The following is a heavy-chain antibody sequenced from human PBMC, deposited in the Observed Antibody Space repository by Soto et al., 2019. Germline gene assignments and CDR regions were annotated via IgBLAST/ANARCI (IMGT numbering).Heavy chain of an antibody. CDR3: ARRRGFPYYSGMDV. Sequence: QLQLQESGSGLVKPSQTLSLTCAASGGSISSGGYSWSWIRQPPGKGLEWIGYIYHSGSTYYNQSLKSRVTISVDRSKNQFSLKLSSVTAADTAVYYCARRRGFPYYSGMDVWGQGTTVTVSS. V-gene: IGHV4-30-2*01. CDR2: IYHSGST. D-gene: IGHD5-12*01. CDR1: GGSISSGGYS. J-gene: IGHJ6*02.